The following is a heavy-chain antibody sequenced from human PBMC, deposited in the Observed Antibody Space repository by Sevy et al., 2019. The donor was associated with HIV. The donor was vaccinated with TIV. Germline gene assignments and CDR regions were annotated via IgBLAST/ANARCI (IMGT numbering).Heavy chain of an antibody. V-gene: IGHV1-18*01. CDR3: ARDGGIAAADPNWDWFDP. CDR1: GYTFTSYG. CDR2: ISAYNGNT. J-gene: IGHJ5*02. D-gene: IGHD6-13*01. Sequence: ASVKVSCKASGYTFTSYGISWVRQAPGQGLEWMGWISAYNGNTNYAQKLQGRVTMTTDTSTRTAYMELRSLRSDDTAVYYCARDGGIAAADPNWDWFDPWGQGTLVTVSS.